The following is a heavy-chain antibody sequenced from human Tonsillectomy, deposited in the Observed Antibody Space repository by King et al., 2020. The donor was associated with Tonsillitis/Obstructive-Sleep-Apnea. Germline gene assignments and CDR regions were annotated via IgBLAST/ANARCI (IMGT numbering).Heavy chain of an antibody. CDR1: GFTFCSYA. J-gene: IGHJ2*01. V-gene: IGHV3-23*04. Sequence: VQLGESGGGLVQPGGSLRLSCAASGFTFCSYAMSWVPPAPGKGLEWVSALCGRGGGTYYADSVNGRFTISRDNSKNTLFLQMNSLRAEGTAVYYCAKVGKSWCFDLWGRGTLVTVSS. CDR2: LCGRGGGT. D-gene: IGHD3-3*01. CDR3: AKVGKSWCFDL.